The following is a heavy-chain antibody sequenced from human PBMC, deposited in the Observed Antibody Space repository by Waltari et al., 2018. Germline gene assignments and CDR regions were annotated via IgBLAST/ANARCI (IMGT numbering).Heavy chain of an antibody. CDR1: GFSLSSSGVV. Sequence: QITLKESGPARVKPTETLTLTCTFSGFSLSSSGVVVGWIRQPPGKALELLALIYWNDDKLYSPSLKTRLTIAKDTSKNQVVLRMTNMDPVDTATYYCAHRPSITEAIWGAFDVWGQGTLAIVSS. V-gene: IGHV2-5*01. CDR2: IYWNDDK. D-gene: IGHD3-10*01. CDR3: AHRPSITEAIWGAFDV. J-gene: IGHJ3*01.